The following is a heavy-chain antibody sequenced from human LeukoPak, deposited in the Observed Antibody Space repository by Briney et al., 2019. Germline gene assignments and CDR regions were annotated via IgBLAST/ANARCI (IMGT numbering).Heavy chain of an antibody. J-gene: IGHJ6*03. Sequence: ASVKVSCKASGYMFTGYYMHWVRQAPGEGLEWMGWINPNSGGTNYAQKLQGRVTTTTDTSTSTAYMELRSLRSDDTAVYYCARDKGYYYYMDVWGKGTTVTVSS. CDR1: GYMFTGYY. CDR3: ARDKGYYYYMDV. V-gene: IGHV1-2*02. CDR2: INPNSGGT.